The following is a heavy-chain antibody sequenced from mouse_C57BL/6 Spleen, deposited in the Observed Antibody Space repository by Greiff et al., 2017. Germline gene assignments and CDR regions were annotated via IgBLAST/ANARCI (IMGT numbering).Heavy chain of an antibody. V-gene: IGHV14-4*01. D-gene: IGHD1-1*01. Sequence: EVKVEESGAELVRPGASVKLSCTASGFTFKDDYMHWVKQRPEQGLEWIGWIDPENGDTEYASKFHGKATITADTSSNTAYLQLSSLTSKDTAVDYCTTRCGSSARFDYWGQGTTLTVSS. CDR1: GFTFKDDY. J-gene: IGHJ2*01. CDR3: TTRCGSSARFDY. CDR2: IDPENGDT.